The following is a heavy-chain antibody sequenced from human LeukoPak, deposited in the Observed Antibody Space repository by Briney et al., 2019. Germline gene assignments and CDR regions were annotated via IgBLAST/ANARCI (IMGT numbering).Heavy chain of an antibody. CDR2: IYHSGST. D-gene: IGHD2-2*01. V-gene: IGHV4-59*01. J-gene: IGHJ5*02. CDR3: ARVRSTSWPLPYNWFDP. Sequence: PSETLSLTCTVSGGSISSYYWSWIRQPPGKGLEWIGYIYHSGSTNYNPSLKSRVTISVDTSKNQFSLKLSSVTAADTAVYYCARVRSTSWPLPYNWFDPWGQGTLVTVSS. CDR1: GGSISSYY.